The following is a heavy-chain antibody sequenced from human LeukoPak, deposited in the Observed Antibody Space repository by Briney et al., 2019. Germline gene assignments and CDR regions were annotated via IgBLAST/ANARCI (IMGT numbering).Heavy chain of an antibody. V-gene: IGHV1-69*13. CDR2: INPVFGTA. J-gene: IGHJ4*02. CDR1: GDTFSSYV. CDR3: ARLSVGYSYDN. D-gene: IGHD5-18*01. Sequence: SVTVSCKASGDTFSSYVISWVRQAPGQGLEWMGGINPVFGTAHYAQKFQDRVTITADESTSTAYMELSSLRSEDTAVYYCARLSVGYSYDNWGQGTLVTVSS.